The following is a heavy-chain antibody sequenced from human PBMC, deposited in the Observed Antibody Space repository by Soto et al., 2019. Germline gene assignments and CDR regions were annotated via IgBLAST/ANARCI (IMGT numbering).Heavy chain of an antibody. CDR3: ARLNGVLSGWVWNFDY. Sequence: QLQLQESGPGLVKPSETLSLTCTVSGGSISSSSYYWGWIRQPPGKGLEWIGSIYYSGSTYYNPSLKSRVTISVDTSKNQFSLKLSSVTAADTAVYYCARLNGVLSGWVWNFDYWGQGTLVTVSS. D-gene: IGHD6-19*01. CDR1: GGSISSSSYY. V-gene: IGHV4-39*01. CDR2: IYYSGST. J-gene: IGHJ4*02.